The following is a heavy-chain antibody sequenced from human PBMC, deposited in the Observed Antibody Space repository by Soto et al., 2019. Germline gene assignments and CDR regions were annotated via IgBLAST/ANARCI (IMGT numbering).Heavy chain of an antibody. CDR3: ARPGRYCSSTSCLEYFQH. V-gene: IGHV3-21*01. D-gene: IGHD2-2*01. CDR2: ISSSGSYI. J-gene: IGHJ1*01. CDR1: GFTFSSYS. Sequence: PGGSLRLSCAASGFTFSSYSMNWVRQAPGKGLEWVSSISSSGSYIYYADSEKGRFTISRDNAKNSLYLQMDSLRAEDTAVYYCARPGRYCSSTSCLEYFQHWGQGTLVTVSS.